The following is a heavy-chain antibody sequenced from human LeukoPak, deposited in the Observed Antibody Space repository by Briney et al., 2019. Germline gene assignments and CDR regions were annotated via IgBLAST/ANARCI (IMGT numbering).Heavy chain of an antibody. CDR1: GGSISSYY. CDR2: IYTSGST. Sequence: SETLSLTCTVSGGSISSYYWSWIRQPPGKGLEWIGYIYTSGSTNYTPSLKTRVTISVDTSKNQFSLKLSSVTAADTAVYYCARREYLGYYDSSGSYYFDYWGQGTLVTVSS. D-gene: IGHD3-22*01. CDR3: ARREYLGYYDSSGSYYFDY. V-gene: IGHV4-4*09. J-gene: IGHJ4*02.